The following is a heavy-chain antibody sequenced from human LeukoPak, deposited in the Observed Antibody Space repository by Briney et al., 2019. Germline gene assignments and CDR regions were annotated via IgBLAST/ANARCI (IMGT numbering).Heavy chain of an antibody. J-gene: IGHJ4*02. CDR1: GFTFSNYD. CDR2: IRFDGSLQ. CDR3: AKDVVVGRSRNLDY. Sequence: GGSLRLSCAATGFTFSNYDMHWVRQGPGKGLGWVAFIRFDGSLQYYADPVRGRFSISRDNSKNTQHLQMNSLRPEATAVYYCAKDVVVGRSRNLDYWGQGTLVTVSS. V-gene: IGHV3-30*02. D-gene: IGHD2-15*01.